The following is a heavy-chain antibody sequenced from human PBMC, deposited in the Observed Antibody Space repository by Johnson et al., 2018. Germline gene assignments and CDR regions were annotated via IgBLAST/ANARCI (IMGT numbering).Heavy chain of an antibody. CDR1: GLTLGHYW. J-gene: IGHJ6*02. CDR3: VRGHHGLEI. Sequence: VQLVEAGGGLVQHGGSLRLSCVGSGLTLGHYWMCWVRQTPGKGLEWVVNTNEAGSEEYYADSVKGRFTIFKENAKNPLYLQMNSLRDEDTAVYYCVRGHHGLEIWGQGTTVTVTS. CDR2: TNEAGSEE. V-gene: IGHV3-7*01.